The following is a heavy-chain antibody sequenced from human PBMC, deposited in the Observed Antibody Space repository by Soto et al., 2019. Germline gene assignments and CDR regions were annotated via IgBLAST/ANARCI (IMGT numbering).Heavy chain of an antibody. Sequence: GASVKVSCKASGYTFTSYAMHWVRQAPGQRLEWMGWINAGNGNTKYSQKFQGRVTITRDTSASTAYMELSSLRSEDTAVYYCARLCSGRRCPHAYWGQGTLVTVSS. CDR3: ARLCSGRRCPHAY. CDR2: INAGNGNT. J-gene: IGHJ1*01. CDR1: GYTFTSYA. D-gene: IGHD2-15*01. V-gene: IGHV1-3*01.